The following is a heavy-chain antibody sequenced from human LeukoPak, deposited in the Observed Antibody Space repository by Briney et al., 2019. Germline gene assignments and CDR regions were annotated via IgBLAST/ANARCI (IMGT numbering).Heavy chain of an antibody. CDR2: ISYDGSNK. D-gene: IGHD6-19*01. CDR3: ARVKAVAGRVDYYYYVMDV. V-gene: IGHV3-30-3*01. J-gene: IGHJ6*02. CDR1: GFTFSSYA. Sequence: GGSLRLSCAASGFTFSSYAMHWVRQAPGKGLEWVAVISYDGSNKYYADPVKGRFTISRDNSKNTLYLQMNSLRPEDTAVYYCARVKAVAGRVDYYYYVMDVWGQGTTVTVSS.